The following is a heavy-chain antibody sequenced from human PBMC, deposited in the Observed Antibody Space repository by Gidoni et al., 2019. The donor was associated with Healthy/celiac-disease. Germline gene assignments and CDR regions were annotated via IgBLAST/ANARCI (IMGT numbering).Heavy chain of an antibody. Sequence: QVQLQESGPGLVKPSGTLSLTCAVSGGSISSSNWWSWVRQPPGKGLEWIGEIYHSGSTNYNPSLKSRVTISVDKSKNQFSLKLSSVTAADTAVYYCARLPYYDILTGGDYFDYWGQGTLVTVSS. CDR3: ARLPYYDILTGGDYFDY. V-gene: IGHV4-4*02. D-gene: IGHD3-9*01. CDR1: GGSISSSNW. J-gene: IGHJ4*02. CDR2: IYHSGST.